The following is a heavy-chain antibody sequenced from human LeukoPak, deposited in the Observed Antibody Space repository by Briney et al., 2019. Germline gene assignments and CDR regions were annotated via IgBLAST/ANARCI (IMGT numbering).Heavy chain of an antibody. J-gene: IGHJ4*02. CDR1: GFTFSSYS. CDR3: AKGVHRYGSGTGFDY. V-gene: IGHV3-21*01. Sequence: GGSLRLSCAASGFTFSSYSMNWVRQAPGKGLEWVSSISSSSSYIYYADSVKGRFTISRDNSKNTLYLQMNSLRAEDTAVYYCAKGVHRYGSGTGFDYWGQGTLVTVSS. CDR2: ISSSSSYI. D-gene: IGHD3-10*01.